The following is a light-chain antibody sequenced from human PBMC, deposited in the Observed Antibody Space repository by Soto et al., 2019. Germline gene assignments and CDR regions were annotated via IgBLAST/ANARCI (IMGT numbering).Light chain of an antibody. CDR3: QQRSNWPSLT. CDR1: QSVSSN. V-gene: IGKV3D-20*02. CDR2: DVS. J-gene: IGKJ4*01. Sequence: EIVLTQSPATLSVSPGGRATLSCRASQSVSSNLAWYQQKPGQAPRLLIYDVSSRPTGIPDRFSGSGSGTDFTLTISRLEPEDFAVYYCQQRSNWPSLTFGGGTKVDIK.